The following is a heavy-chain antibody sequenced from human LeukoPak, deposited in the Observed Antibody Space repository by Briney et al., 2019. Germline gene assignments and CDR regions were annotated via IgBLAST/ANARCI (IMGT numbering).Heavy chain of an antibody. V-gene: IGHV3-15*01. D-gene: IGHD6-19*01. CDR2: IKSKTDGGTT. J-gene: IGHJ1*01. CDR1: GFTFSNAW. CDR3: TTGYSSGWYSAEYFQH. Sequence: GGSLRLSCAASGFTFSNAWMSWVRQAPGKGLEWVGRIKSKTDGGTTDYAAPVKGRFTISRDDSKNTLYLQMNSLKTEDTAVYYCTTGYSSGWYSAEYFQHWGQGTLVTVSS.